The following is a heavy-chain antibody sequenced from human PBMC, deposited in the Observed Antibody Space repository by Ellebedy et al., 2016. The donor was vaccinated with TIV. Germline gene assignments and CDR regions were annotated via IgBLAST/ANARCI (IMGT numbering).Heavy chain of an antibody. CDR2: IIPIFGTA. D-gene: IGHD2-15*01. J-gene: IGHJ4*02. CDR3: ARGPDCSGGSCYSLAFDY. CDR1: GGTFSSYA. V-gene: IGHV1-69*13. Sequence: SVKVSCXASGGTFSSYAISWVRQAPGQGLEWMGGIIPIFGTANYAQKFQGRVTITADESTSTAYMELSSLRSEDTAVYYCARGPDCSGGSCYSLAFDYWGQGTLVTVSS.